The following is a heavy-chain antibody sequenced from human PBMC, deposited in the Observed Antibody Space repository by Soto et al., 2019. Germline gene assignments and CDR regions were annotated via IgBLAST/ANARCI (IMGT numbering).Heavy chain of an antibody. V-gene: IGHV4-39*01. CDR1: GGSISSSSYY. Sequence: KTSETLSLTCTVSGGSISSSSYYWGWIRQPPGKGLEWIGSIYYSGNTYYNPSLKSRVTISVDTSKNQFSLKLSSVTTADTAVYYCARLYGDIGGGNFVYWGQGTLVTV. CDR2: IYYSGNT. J-gene: IGHJ4*02. D-gene: IGHD4-17*01. CDR3: ARLYGDIGGGNFVY.